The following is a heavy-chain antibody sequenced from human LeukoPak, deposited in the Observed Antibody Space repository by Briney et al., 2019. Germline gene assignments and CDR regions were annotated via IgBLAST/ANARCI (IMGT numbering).Heavy chain of an antibody. CDR1: GYTFSIYY. Sequence: EASVKVSCKASGYTFSIYYMHWVRQAPGQGLEWMGKINPSGGSISYAQKFQGRVTMTRDMSTSTVYMELSSLRSEDTAVYYCARGYTDTAMGVPHGARIYYYYMDVWGKGTTVTVSS. CDR3: ARGYTDTAMGVPHGARIYYYYMDV. CDR2: INPSGGSI. J-gene: IGHJ6*03. V-gene: IGHV1-46*01. D-gene: IGHD5-18*01.